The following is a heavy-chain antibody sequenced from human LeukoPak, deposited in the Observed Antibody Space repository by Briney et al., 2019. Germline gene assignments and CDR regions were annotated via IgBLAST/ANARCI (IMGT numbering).Heavy chain of an antibody. J-gene: IGHJ4*02. Sequence: GGSLRLSCTASGFTFSSYGMHWVRQAPGKGLEWVAVIWYDGSNKYYADSVKGRFTISRDNSKNTLYLQMNSLRAEDTAVYYCARDFSYYGSGSPYYFDHWGQGTLVTVSS. CDR2: IWYDGSNK. V-gene: IGHV3-33*01. CDR3: ARDFSYYGSGSPYYFDH. D-gene: IGHD3-10*01. CDR1: GFTFSSYG.